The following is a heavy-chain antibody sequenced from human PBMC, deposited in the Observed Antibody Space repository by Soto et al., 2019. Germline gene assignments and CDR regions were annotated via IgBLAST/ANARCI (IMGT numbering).Heavy chain of an antibody. D-gene: IGHD1-1*01. V-gene: IGHV3-30-3*01. J-gene: IGHJ5*02. CDR2: ISYDGSNK. CDR1: GFTFSSYA. CDR3: ARELAVNNWFDP. Sequence: PGGSLRLSCAASGFTFSSYAMHWVRQAPGKGLEWVAVISYDGSNKCYADSVKGRFTISRDNSKNTLYLQMNSLRAEDTAVYYCARELAVNNWFDPWGQGTLVTVSS.